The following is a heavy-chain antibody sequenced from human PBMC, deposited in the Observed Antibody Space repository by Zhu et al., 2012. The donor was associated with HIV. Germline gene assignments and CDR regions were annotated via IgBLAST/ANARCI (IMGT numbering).Heavy chain of an antibody. CDR1: GGSISSSSYY. D-gene: IGHD3-22*01. V-gene: IGHV4-39*01. Sequence: QVQLQESGPGLVKPSETLSLTCAVSGGSISSSSYYWGWVRQPPGKGLEWIGSLSYSGSTYYNPSLKSRLTLSVDTSKNQFSLRLSSVTAADTAVYYCARHYYYDSSGYRFDQWGQGNPGHRLL. CDR3: ARHYYYDSSGYRFDQ. CDR2: LSYSGST. J-gene: IGHJ4*02.